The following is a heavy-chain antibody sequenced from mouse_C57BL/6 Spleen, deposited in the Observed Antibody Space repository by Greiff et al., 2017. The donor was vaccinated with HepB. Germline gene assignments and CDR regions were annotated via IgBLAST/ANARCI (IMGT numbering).Heavy chain of an antibody. D-gene: IGHD1-1*01. V-gene: IGHV5-17*01. CDR1: GFTFSDYG. CDR2: ISSGSSTI. CDR3: ARPTVVAKAMDY. Sequence: EVKLMESGGGLVKPGGSLKLSCAASGFTFSDYGMHWVRQAPEMGLEWVAYISSGSSTIYYADTVKGRFTISRDNAKKTLFLQMTSLRSEDTAMYYCARPTVVAKAMDYWGQGTSVTVSS. J-gene: IGHJ4*01.